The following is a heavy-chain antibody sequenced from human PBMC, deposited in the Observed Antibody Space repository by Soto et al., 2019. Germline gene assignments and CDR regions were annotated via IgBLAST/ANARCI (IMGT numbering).Heavy chain of an antibody. J-gene: IGHJ6*02. CDR3: ARLRGTAMAPRAYYYYGMDV. CDR1: GYSISSGYY. CDR2: IYHSGST. D-gene: IGHD5-18*01. Sequence: SETLSLTCAVSGYSISSGYYWGWIRQPPGKGLEWIGSIYHSGSTYYNPSLKSRVTISVDTSKNQFSLKLSSVTAADTAVYYCARLRGTAMAPRAYYYYGMDVWGQGTTVTVSS. V-gene: IGHV4-38-2*01.